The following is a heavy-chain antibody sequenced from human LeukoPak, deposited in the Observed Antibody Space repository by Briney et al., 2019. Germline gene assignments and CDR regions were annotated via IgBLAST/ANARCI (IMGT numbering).Heavy chain of an antibody. CDR2: INHSGST. J-gene: IGHJ4*02. CDR1: GGSFSGYY. CDR3: ARAWGNSRYFDY. V-gene: IGHV4-34*01. D-gene: IGHD4-23*01. Sequence: SETLSLTCAVYGGSFSGYYWSWIRQPPGKGLEWIGEINHSGSTNYNPSLKSRVTISVDTSKNQFSLKLSSVTAADTAVYYCARAWGNSRYFDYWGQGTLVTVSS.